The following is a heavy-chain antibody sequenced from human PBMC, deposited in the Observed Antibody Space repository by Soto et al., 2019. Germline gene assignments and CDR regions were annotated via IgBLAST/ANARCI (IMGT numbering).Heavy chain of an antibody. J-gene: IGHJ5*02. Sequence: TLSLTCTVSVGSSSSGGYYWSWVRQHPGKGLEWIGYIYYSGSTYYNPSLKSRVTISVDTSKNQFSLKLSSVTAADTAVYYCAKSAKYHSLFDPRGQGTLVTVSS. CDR3: AKSAKYHSLFDP. CDR1: VGSSSSGGYY. D-gene: IGHD2-15*01. V-gene: IGHV4-31*03. CDR2: IYYSGST.